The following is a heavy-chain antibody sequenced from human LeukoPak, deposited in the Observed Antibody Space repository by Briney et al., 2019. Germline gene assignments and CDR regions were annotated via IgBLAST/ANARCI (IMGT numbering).Heavy chain of an antibody. J-gene: IGHJ4*02. CDR2: IRYDGSNK. CDR1: GFTFSNAW. Sequence: GGSLRLSCAASGFTFSNAWMSWVRQAPGKGLEWAAFIRYDGSNKYYADSVKGRFTISRDNSKNTLYLQMNRLRAEDTAVYYCAKDFSVYNYDSRVLDYWGQGTLVTVSS. CDR3: AKDFSVYNYDSRVLDY. V-gene: IGHV3-30*02. D-gene: IGHD3-22*01.